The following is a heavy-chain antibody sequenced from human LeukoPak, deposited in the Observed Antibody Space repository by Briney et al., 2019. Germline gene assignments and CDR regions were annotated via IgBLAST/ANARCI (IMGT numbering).Heavy chain of an antibody. CDR1: GFTFSSYW. V-gene: IGHV3-7*01. CDR3: ARDGPTGYSSSWVFDY. Sequence: PGRSLRLSCAASGFTFSSYWMSWVRQAPGKGLEWVANIKQDGSEKYYVDSVKGRFTISRDNAKNSLYLQMNSLRAEDTAVYYCARDGPTGYSSSWVFDYWGQGTLVTVSS. D-gene: IGHD6-13*01. J-gene: IGHJ4*02. CDR2: IKQDGSEK.